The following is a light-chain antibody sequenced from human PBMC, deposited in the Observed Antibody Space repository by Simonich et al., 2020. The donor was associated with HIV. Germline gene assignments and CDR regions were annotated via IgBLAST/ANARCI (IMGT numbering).Light chain of an antibody. CDR2: GAS. J-gene: IGKJ2*01. CDR3: QQSYSTPRT. CDR1: QSVSTN. Sequence: DIVMTQSPDSLAVSPGETATLSCRASQSVSTNLAWYQQKPGQAPRLLIYGASTRATGIPARFSGSGSGTEFTLTISSLQPEDFATYYCQQSYSTPRTFGQGTKLEIK. V-gene: IGKV3-15*01.